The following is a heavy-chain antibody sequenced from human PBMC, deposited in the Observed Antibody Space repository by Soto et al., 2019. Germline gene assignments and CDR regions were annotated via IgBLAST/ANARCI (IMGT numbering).Heavy chain of an antibody. J-gene: IGHJ6*02. V-gene: IGHV4-30-4*01. CDR1: GGSISSGDYY. Sequence: SETLSLTCTVSGGSISSGDYYWSWIRQPPGKGLEWIGYIYYSGSTYYNPSLKSRVTISVDTFKNQFSLKLSSVTAADTAVYYCARGDGSGPYGMDFWRQGTTGTVSS. CDR2: IYYSGST. D-gene: IGHD3-10*01. CDR3: ARGDGSGPYGMDF.